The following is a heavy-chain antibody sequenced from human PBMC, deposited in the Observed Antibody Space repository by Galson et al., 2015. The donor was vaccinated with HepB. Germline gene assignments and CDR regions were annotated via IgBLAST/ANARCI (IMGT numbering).Heavy chain of an antibody. CDR3: AKTIDSSSWYFDY. J-gene: IGHJ4*02. Sequence: SLRLSCAASGFTFSSYAMSWVRQAPGKGLEWVSAISGSGGSTYYADSVKGRFTISRDNSKNTLYLQMNSLRAEDTAVYYCAKTIDSSSWYFDYWGQGTLVTVSS. CDR1: GFTFSSYA. V-gene: IGHV3-23*01. D-gene: IGHD6-13*01. CDR2: ISGSGGST.